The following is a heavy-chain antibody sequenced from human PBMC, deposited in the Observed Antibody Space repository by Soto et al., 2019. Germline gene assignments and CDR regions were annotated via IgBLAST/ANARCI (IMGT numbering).Heavy chain of an antibody. J-gene: IGHJ5*01. CDR3: ARPFDGRGRYDS. Sequence: PGESLKISCKASGYRFTSYWIGWVRQMPGKGLESMGIIYPGDSDTRYSPSFQGQVTISADESINTVYLQWSSLKASDTAMYYCARPFDGRGRYDSWGQGTLVTVSS. D-gene: IGHD3-10*01. V-gene: IGHV5-51*01. CDR1: GYRFTSYW. CDR2: IYPGDSDT.